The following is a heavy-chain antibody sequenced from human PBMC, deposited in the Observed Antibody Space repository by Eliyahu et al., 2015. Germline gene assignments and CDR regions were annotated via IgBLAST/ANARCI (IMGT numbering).Heavy chain of an antibody. CDR2: FWVGVSYV. Sequence: EVQLVESGGGLVQPGGSLRLXXXASGXPFSXYCXSFXGPLALNHPQTTCFWVGVSYVAEQLPRCDLLKVSPRHNAKNSLYLQMNSLRAEDTAVYYCARDPWVPAAESITPIVYWGQGTLVTVSS. CDR3: ARDPWVPAAESITPIVY. V-gene: IGHV3-7*01. J-gene: IGHJ4*02. CDR1: GXPFSXYC. D-gene: IGHD2-2*01.